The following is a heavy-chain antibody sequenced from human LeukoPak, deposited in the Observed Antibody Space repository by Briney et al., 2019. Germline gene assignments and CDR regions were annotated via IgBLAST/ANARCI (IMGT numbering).Heavy chain of an antibody. D-gene: IGHD7-27*01. CDR3: VGGAPNWGFDF. CDR2: MSPTSGNT. V-gene: IGHV1-8*01. CDR1: RYTFSSSD. Sequence: ASVKVSCEASRYTFSSSDINWVRQAAGQGFEWMGWMSPTSGNTGCAQNFQGRVTMTRDTSISTAYMELTSLRSEDTAVYYCVGGAPNWGFDFWGQGTLVIVSS. J-gene: IGHJ4*02.